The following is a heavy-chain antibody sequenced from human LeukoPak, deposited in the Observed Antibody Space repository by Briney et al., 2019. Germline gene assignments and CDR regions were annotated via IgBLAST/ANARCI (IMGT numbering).Heavy chain of an antibody. CDR3: ARDTRLRGTNWFDP. J-gene: IGHJ5*02. D-gene: IGHD4-17*01. CDR2: VSHSGPT. Sequence: SETLSLTCTVSGGSVSSGNYYWNWIRQHPGKGLEWIGYVSHSGPTDINPSLKSRATIAVDTSTNQFSLRLTSVTAADTAIYYCARDTRLRGTNWFDPWGQGTLVTVSS. V-gene: IGHV4-31*03. CDR1: GGSVSSGNYY.